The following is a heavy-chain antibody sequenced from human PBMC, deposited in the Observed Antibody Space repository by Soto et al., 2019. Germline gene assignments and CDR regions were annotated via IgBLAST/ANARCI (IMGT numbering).Heavy chain of an antibody. CDR1: GGSMSSYY. D-gene: IGHD3-22*01. J-gene: IGHJ4*02. V-gene: IGHV4-59*08. Sequence: QVQLQESGPGLVKPSETLSLTCTVSGGSMSSYYGGWFRQPPGKGLEWIGYIYYSGSTTYHPSLKSRVTISVDTSKNQFSLNLTSVTAADTAVYYCARLGGYYQAFDQWGQGSLVTVSS. CDR2: IYYSGST. CDR3: ARLGGYYQAFDQ.